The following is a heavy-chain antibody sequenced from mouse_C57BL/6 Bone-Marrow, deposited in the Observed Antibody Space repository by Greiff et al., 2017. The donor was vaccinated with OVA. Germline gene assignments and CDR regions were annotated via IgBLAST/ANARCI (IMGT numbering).Heavy chain of an antibody. V-gene: IGHV5-12*01. Sequence: EVQLVESGGGLVQPGGSLKLSCAASGFTFSDYYMSWVRQTQEKRLEWVAYISNGGGSTYYPETVTGRITISRYNAKNTLYLQMSRLKSEDTSMYYCAIHTSNFDVWGTGTTVTVSS. CDR3: AIHTSNFDV. CDR1: GFTFSDYY. J-gene: IGHJ1*03. CDR2: ISNGGGST.